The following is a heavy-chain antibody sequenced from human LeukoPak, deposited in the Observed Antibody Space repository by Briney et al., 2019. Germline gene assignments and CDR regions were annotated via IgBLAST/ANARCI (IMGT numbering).Heavy chain of an antibody. CDR3: ARARWTSTVTTYYLDY. J-gene: IGHJ4*02. V-gene: IGHV1-3*01. Sequence: ASVKVSCKASGYIFSDSAIQWVRQAPGQGLEWMGWINAGNGKTKYSQKFQGRVTITRDTSASTAYMELSGLRSEDTAVYYCARARWTSTVTTYYLDYWGQGTLVTVSS. CDR2: INAGNGKT. CDR1: GYIFSDSA. D-gene: IGHD4-17*01.